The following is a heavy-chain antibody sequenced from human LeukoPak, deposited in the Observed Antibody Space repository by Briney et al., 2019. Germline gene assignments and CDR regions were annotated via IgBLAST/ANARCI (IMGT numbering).Heavy chain of an antibody. V-gene: IGHV1-2*02. CDR3: ARDAAEWLLGSYYYYGMDV. CDR1: GYTFTGYY. Sequence: GASVKVSCKASGYTFTGYYMHWVRQAPGQGLEWMGWINPNSGGTNYAQRFQGRVTMTRDTSISTAYMELSRLRSDDTAVYYCARDAAEWLLGSYYYYGMDVWGQGTTVTVSS. CDR2: INPNSGGT. D-gene: IGHD3-3*01. J-gene: IGHJ6*02.